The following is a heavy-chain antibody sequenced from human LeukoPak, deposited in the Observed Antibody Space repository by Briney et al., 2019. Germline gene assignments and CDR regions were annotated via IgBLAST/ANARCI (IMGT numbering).Heavy chain of an antibody. Sequence: SETLSLTCTVSGGSISSYYWSWIRQPPGKGLEWIGYIYYSGSTSYNPSLKSRVTISVDTSKHQFSLKLSSVTAADTAVYYCARGQITMVRGVIIARDYYYYMDVWGKGTTVTISS. CDR2: IYYSGST. V-gene: IGHV4-59*01. CDR3: ARGQITMVRGVIIARDYYYYMDV. D-gene: IGHD3-10*01. CDR1: GGSISSYY. J-gene: IGHJ6*03.